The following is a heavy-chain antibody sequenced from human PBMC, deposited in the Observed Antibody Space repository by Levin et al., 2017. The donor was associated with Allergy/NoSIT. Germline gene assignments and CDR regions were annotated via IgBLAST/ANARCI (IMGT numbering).Heavy chain of an antibody. V-gene: IGHV3-11*01. CDR1: GFSLSDYY. CDR2: ISNSGSTI. Sequence: GESLKISCAASGFSLSDYYMNWIRQAPGKGLEWVSYISNSGSTIYYADSVKGRFTISRDNAKNSLYLQMNSLRVEDTAIYYCARERGSAYSYYFDYWGQGTLVTVSS. D-gene: IGHD5-12*01. CDR3: ARERGSAYSYYFDY. J-gene: IGHJ4*02.